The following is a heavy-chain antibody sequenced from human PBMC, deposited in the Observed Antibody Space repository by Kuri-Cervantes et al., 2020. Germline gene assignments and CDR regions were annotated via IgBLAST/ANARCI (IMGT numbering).Heavy chain of an antibody. Sequence: SETLSLTCTVSGVSISNGDYYWCWIRRPPGKGLEWLGCISYSGRTDYNPSLKSRAVISVDTSNSQFSLRLSSATAADTAVYYCARLSYSSGWGGFDYWGQGTLVTVSS. J-gene: IGHJ4*02. CDR1: GVSISNGDYY. CDR3: ARLSYSSGWGGFDY. CDR2: ISYSGRT. D-gene: IGHD6-19*01. V-gene: IGHV4-30-4*01.